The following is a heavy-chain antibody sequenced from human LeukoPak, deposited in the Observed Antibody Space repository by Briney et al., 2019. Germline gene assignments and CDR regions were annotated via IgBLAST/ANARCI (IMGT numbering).Heavy chain of an antibody. CDR3: ARDLASCAGDCYSDGFDH. CDR2: ISHGGST. V-gene: IGHV4-38-2*02. D-gene: IGHD2-21*02. J-gene: IGHJ4*02. CDR1: NYSISSGYY. Sequence: ESSETLSLTCTVSNYSISSGYYWGWIRQSPGKGLEWIGSISHGGSTYYNPSLRSRVIVSVDTSKNHFSLKMNSVTAADTAVYYCARDLASCAGDCYSDGFDHWGQGTLGTVSS.